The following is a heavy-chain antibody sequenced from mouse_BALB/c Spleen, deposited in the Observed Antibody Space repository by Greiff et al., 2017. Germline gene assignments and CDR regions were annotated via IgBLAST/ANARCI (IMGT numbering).Heavy chain of an antibody. V-gene: IGHV5-12-1*01. J-gene: IGHJ3*01. CDR3: ARQGSRYVIWAY. CDR2: ISSGGGST. Sequence: EVKLMESGGGLVKPGGSLKLSCAASGFAFSSYDMSWVRQTPEKRLEWVAYISSGGGSTYYPDTVKGRFTISRDNAKNTLYLQMSSLKSEDTAMYYCARQGSRYVIWAYWGQGTRVTVSA. D-gene: IGHD2-12*01. CDR1: GFAFSSYD.